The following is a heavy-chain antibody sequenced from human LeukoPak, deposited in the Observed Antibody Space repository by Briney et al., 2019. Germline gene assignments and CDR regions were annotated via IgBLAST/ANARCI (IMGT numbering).Heavy chain of an antibody. CDR2: ISYDGSNK. CDR3: VGAPYYYASGTFSPFDY. Sequence: GRSLRLSCAASGFTFSSYGMHWVRQAPGKGLEWVAVISYDGSNKYYADSVKGRFTISRDNSKNTLYLQMNSLRAEDTAMYFCVGAPYYYASGTFSPFDYWGQGTLVTVSS. J-gene: IGHJ4*02. V-gene: IGHV3-30*03. D-gene: IGHD3-10*01. CDR1: GFTFSSYG.